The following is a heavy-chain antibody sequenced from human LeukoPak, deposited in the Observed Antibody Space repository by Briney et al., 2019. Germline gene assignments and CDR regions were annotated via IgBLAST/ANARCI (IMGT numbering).Heavy chain of an antibody. D-gene: IGHD3-3*01. CDR3: ARAPSSYYDFWSGYYYYYYYMDV. V-gene: IGHV1-8*01. Sequence: ASVKVSCKASGYTFTSYDINWVRQATGQGLEWMGWMNPNSGNRGYAQKFQGRVTMTRNTSISTAYMELSSLRSEDTAVYYCARAPSSYYDFWSGYYYYYYYMDVWGKGTTVTVSS. J-gene: IGHJ6*03. CDR1: GYTFTSYD. CDR2: MNPNSGNR.